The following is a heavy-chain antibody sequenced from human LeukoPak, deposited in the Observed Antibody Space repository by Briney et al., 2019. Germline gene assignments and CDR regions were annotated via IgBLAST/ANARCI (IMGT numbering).Heavy chain of an antibody. J-gene: IGHJ4*02. CDR2: IWYDGSNK. CDR3: AREFDSYGYGCFDY. D-gene: IGHD5-18*01. Sequence: QPGGSLRLSCAASGFTFSSYGMHWVRQAPGKGLEWVAVIWYDGSNKYYADSVKGRFTISRDNSKNTLYLQMNSLRAEDTAVYYCAREFDSYGYGCFDYWGQGTPVTVSS. CDR1: GFTFSSYG. V-gene: IGHV3-33*01.